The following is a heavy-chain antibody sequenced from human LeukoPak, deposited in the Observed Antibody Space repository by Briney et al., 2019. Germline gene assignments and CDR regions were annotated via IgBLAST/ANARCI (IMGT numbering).Heavy chain of an antibody. CDR3: ARRTRTTTRKRGYSYGLIDY. V-gene: IGHV4-34*01. J-gene: IGHJ4*02. D-gene: IGHD5-18*01. CDR1: GGSFSGYY. CDR2: INHSGST. Sequence: SETLSLTCAVYGGSFSGYYWSWIRQPPGKGLGWIREINHSGSTNYNPSLKSRVTISVDTSKNQFSLKLSSVTAADTAVYYCARRTRTTTRKRGYSYGLIDYWGQGTLVTVSS.